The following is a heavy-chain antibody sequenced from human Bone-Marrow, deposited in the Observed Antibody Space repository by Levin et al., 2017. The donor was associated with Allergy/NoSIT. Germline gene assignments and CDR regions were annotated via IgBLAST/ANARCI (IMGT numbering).Heavy chain of an antibody. J-gene: IGHJ5*02. CDR3: TKERTAVTGMNWFDP. Sequence: QSGGSLRLSCAASGFSFDDHAMHWVRQAPGKGLEWVSSISWNSGNIDYADSVKGRFTISRDNAKNSLYLKMKSLRIEDTAFYYCTKERTAVTGMNWFDPWGQGTLVTVSS. CDR1: GFSFDDHA. D-gene: IGHD6-19*01. V-gene: IGHV3-9*01. CDR2: ISWNSGNI.